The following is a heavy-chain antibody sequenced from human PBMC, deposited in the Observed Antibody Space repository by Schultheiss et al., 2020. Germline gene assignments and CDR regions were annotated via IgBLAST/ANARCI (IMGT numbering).Heavy chain of an antibody. CDR1: GFTFSSFG. CDR2: ISGRGDST. J-gene: IGHJ6*02. CDR3: ALARYCTSNMCFYYYFYGMDV. Sequence: GGSLRLSCAASGFTFSSFGMSWVRQAPGKGLEWVSAISGRGDSTYYADSVRGRFTISRDNSKNTLFLQVNSLRVEDTAVYYCALARYCTSNMCFYYYFYGMDVWGQGTTVTVSS. D-gene: IGHD2-2*01. V-gene: IGHV3-23*01.